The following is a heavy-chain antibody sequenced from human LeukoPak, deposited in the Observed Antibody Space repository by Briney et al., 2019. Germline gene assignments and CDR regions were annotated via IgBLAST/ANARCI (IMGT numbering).Heavy chain of an antibody. CDR1: GGSISSISCY. CDR2: IYYSGST. V-gene: IGHV4-39*01. D-gene: IGHD3-10*01. Sequence: SETLSLTCTVSGGSISSISCYWGWIRQPPGKGLEWIGCIYYSGSTYYNPSLKSRVTMSVDTSKNQFSLKLSSVTAADTAVYYCARHHYYGSGSPNWFDPWGQGTLVTDSS. J-gene: IGHJ5*02. CDR3: ARHHYYGSGSPNWFDP.